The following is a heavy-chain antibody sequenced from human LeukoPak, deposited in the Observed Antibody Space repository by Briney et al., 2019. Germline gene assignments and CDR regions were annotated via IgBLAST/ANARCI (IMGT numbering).Heavy chain of an antibody. CDR2: ITSSSSSI. J-gene: IGHJ3*02. CDR1: GFTFSSYS. V-gene: IGHV3-21*01. D-gene: IGHD2-2*03. CDR3: ARGKFGYCSSTSCSDAFDI. Sequence: GGSLGLSCAASGFTFSSYSMNWVRQAPGKGLEWVSSITSSSSSIYYADSVKGRFTISRDNAKNSLYLQMNSLRAEDTAVYYCARGKFGYCSSTSCSDAFDIWGQGTMVTVSS.